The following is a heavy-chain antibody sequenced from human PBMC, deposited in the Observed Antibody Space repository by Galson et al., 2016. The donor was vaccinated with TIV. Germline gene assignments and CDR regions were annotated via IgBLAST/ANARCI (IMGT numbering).Heavy chain of an antibody. D-gene: IGHD4/OR15-4a*01. V-gene: IGHV3-11*04. CDR2: ISYDSVAI. Sequence: AASGFRFSDYYMSWIRQSPGKGLEWLSYISYDSVAIKYADSVEGRFTISRDNAKGSLNLQMKSLRAEDTAVYYCVGGANSAEKWGLGTQVTVSS. J-gene: IGHJ4*02. CDR3: VGGANSAEK. CDR1: GFRFSDYY.